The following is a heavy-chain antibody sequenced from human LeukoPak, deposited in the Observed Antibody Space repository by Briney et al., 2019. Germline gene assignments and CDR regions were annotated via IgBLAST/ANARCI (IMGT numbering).Heavy chain of an antibody. CDR1: GFTFTSHG. V-gene: IGHV3-30*18. D-gene: IGHD1-1*01. CDR3: AKDGRNWNDFDC. Sequence: GRSLRLSCAASGFTFTSHGMHWVRQAPGKGLEWVAFISFDGSNENYADSVKGRFTISRDNSKNTLYLQMNSLRAEDTAVYYCAKDGRNWNDFDCWGQGTLVTVSS. CDR2: ISFDGSNE. J-gene: IGHJ4*02.